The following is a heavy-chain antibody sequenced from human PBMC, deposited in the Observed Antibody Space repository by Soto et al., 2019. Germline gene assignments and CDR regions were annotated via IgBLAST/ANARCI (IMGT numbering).Heavy chain of an antibody. J-gene: IGHJ1*01. Sequence: PGGSLRLSCAASGFTFSSYWMHWVRQVPGKGPVWVSRINSDGSGTNYADSVKRRFTISRDNAKNTLYLQMNSLRAEDTAVYYCARGFSGYDILTGYYALGYFQHWGQGTLVTVSS. CDR1: GFTFSSYW. CDR2: INSDGSGT. V-gene: IGHV3-74*01. CDR3: ARGFSGYDILTGYYALGYFQH. D-gene: IGHD3-9*01.